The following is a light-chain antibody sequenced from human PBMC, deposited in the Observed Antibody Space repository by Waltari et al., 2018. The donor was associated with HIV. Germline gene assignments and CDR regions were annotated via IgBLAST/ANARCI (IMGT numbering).Light chain of an antibody. Sequence: QSVVTQSPSASGTPGQRVTISCSGTNSNIGNNHVYWYQQVPGTAPKLLIYKNNQRPSGVPDRFSGSKSGTSAALAISGLRSEDEADYYCATWDGSLRGRVFGGGTKVTVL. V-gene: IGLV1-47*01. J-gene: IGLJ3*02. CDR3: ATWDGSLRGRV. CDR1: NSNIGNNH. CDR2: KNN.